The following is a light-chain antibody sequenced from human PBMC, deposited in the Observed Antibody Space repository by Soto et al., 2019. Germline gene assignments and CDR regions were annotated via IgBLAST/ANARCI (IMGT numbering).Light chain of an antibody. Sequence: QTVVTQEPSQTVSPGGTVTLTCASSTGAVTSVSYPNWVQQKPGQAPRALIYSTSNSHSWTPARFSGSLLGGKAALTLSGVQPEDEAVYYCLLYFGSAQVFGGGTKVTVL. V-gene: IGLV7-43*01. CDR3: LLYFGSAQV. CDR2: STS. J-gene: IGLJ3*02. CDR1: TGAVTSVSY.